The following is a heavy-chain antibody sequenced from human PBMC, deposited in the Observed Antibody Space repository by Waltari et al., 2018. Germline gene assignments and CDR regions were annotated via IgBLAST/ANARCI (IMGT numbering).Heavy chain of an antibody. CDR2: IYSGGST. D-gene: IGHD6-19*01. CDR3: ARWQQWPVRAFDY. CDR1: GFIVSSNY. Sequence: EVQLVESGGGLIQPGGSLRLSCAASGFIVSSNYMSWVRQAPGRGLEWVSLIYSGGSTYYADSVKGRFTISRDNSNNTLYLQMDSLSVEDTAVYYCARWQQWPVRAFDYWGQGTLVTVSS. V-gene: IGHV3-53*01. J-gene: IGHJ4*02.